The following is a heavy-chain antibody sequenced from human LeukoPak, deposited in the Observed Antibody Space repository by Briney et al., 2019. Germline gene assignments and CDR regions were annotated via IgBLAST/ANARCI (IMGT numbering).Heavy chain of an antibody. CDR3: TTDPYYYYYYGMDV. CDR2: IKSKTDGGTT. Sequence: GGSLRLSCAVSGFTFSNAWMSWVRQAPGKGLEWVGRIKSKTDGGTTDYAAPVKGRFTISRDDSKNMLYLQMNSLKTEDTAVYYCTTDPYYYYYYGMDVWGQGTTVTVSS. CDR1: GFTFSNAW. V-gene: IGHV3-15*01. J-gene: IGHJ6*02.